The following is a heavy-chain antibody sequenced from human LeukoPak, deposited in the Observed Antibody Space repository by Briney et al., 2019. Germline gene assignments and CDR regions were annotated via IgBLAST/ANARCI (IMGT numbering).Heavy chain of an antibody. CDR2: IYCSGST. CDR1: GGSISSSSYY. D-gene: IGHD3-9*01. J-gene: IGHJ4*02. CDR3: ARQILHYDILTGYPLYYFDY. V-gene: IGHV4-39*01. Sequence: PSETLSLTCTVSGGSISSSSYYWGWIRQPPGKGLEWIGSIYCSGSTYYNPSLKSRVTISVDTSKNQFSLKLSSVTAADTAVYYCARQILHYDILTGYPLYYFDYWGQGTLVTVSS.